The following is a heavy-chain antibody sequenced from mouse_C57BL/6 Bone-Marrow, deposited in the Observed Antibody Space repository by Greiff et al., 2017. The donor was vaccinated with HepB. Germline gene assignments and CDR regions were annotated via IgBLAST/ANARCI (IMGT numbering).Heavy chain of an antibody. V-gene: IGHV1-15*01. J-gene: IGHJ3*01. Sequence: VQLQESGAELVRPGASVTLSCKASGYTFTDYEMHWVKQTPVHGLEWIGAIDPETGGTAYNQKFKGKAILTADKSSSTAYMELRSLTSEDSAVYYCTRRTYYSNYGFAYWGQGTLVTVSA. D-gene: IGHD2-5*01. CDR2: IDPETGGT. CDR1: GYTFTDYE. CDR3: TRRTYYSNYGFAY.